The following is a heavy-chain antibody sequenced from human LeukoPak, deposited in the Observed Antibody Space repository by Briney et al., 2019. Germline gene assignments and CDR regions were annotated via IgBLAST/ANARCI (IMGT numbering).Heavy chain of an antibody. CDR3: ARDPVGYCSTSTCSYFDY. CDR2: IYHSGST. CDR1: GGSISGSNW. Sequence: PSETLSLTCAVSGGSISGSNWWNWVRQPPGKGLEWIGEIYHSGSTNYNPSLKSRVTMSVDKSKNQSSLKLSSVTAADTAVYYCARDPVGYCSTSTCSYFDYWGQGTLVTVSS. J-gene: IGHJ4*02. D-gene: IGHD2-2*03. V-gene: IGHV4-4*02.